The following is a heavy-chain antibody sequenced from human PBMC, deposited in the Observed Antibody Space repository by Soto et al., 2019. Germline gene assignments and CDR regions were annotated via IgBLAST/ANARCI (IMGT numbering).Heavy chain of an antibody. V-gene: IGHV1-2*02. CDR2: INPNSGGT. CDR3: ARDCDCSGGSCYNWFDP. CDR1: GYTFTDYY. Sequence: EASVKVSCKASGYTFTDYYMHWVRQAPGQGLEWMGWINPNSGGTIYAQKFQGRVTMTRDTSISTAYMELSRLRSDDTAVYYCARDCDCSGGSCYNWFDPWGQGTLVTVSS. J-gene: IGHJ5*02. D-gene: IGHD2-15*01.